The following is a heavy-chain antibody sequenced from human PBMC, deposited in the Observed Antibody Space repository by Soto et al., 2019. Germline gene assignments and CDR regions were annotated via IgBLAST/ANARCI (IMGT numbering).Heavy chain of an antibody. CDR1: GFTFSSYS. J-gene: IGHJ6*02. Sequence: PGGSLRLSCAASGFTFSSYSMNWVRQAPGKGLEWVSSISSSSSYIYYADSVKGRFTISRDNAKNSLYLQMNSLRAEDTAVYYCARAIAAPRLHYYYYYGMDVWGQGPTVTVSS. CDR3: ARAIAAPRLHYYYYYGMDV. D-gene: IGHD6-13*01. CDR2: ISSSSSYI. V-gene: IGHV3-21*01.